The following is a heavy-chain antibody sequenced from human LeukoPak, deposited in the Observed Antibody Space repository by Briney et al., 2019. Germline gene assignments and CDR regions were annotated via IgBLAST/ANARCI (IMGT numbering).Heavy chain of an antibody. CDR3: AKDLMYYYDSSGFVNDY. J-gene: IGHJ4*02. Sequence: GGSLRLSCAASGFNFSIYWMSWVRQAPGKGLEWVANTKQDGSEKYYVDSVKGRFSISRDNSKNTLYLQMNSLRAEDTALYYCAKDLMYYYDSSGFVNDYWGQGTLVTVSS. CDR2: TKQDGSEK. D-gene: IGHD3-22*01. V-gene: IGHV3-7*03. CDR1: GFNFSIYW.